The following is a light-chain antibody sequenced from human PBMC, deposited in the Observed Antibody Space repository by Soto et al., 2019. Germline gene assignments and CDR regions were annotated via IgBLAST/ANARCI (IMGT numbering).Light chain of an antibody. J-gene: IGLJ1*01. Sequence: QSALTQPRSVSGSPGQSVTISCTGTSSDVGGYNYVSWYQQHPGKAPKLMIYDVSKRPSGVPDRFSGSKSGNTASLTISGLQAEDEADDYCCSYAGSYTHVFGTGTTLTVL. CDR3: CSYAGSYTHV. CDR1: SSDVGGYNY. V-gene: IGLV2-11*01. CDR2: DVS.